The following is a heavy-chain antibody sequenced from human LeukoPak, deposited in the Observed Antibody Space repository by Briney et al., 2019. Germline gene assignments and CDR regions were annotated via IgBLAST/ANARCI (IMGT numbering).Heavy chain of an antibody. D-gene: IGHD1-26*01. Sequence: GGSLRLSCAASGFTFSSYAMSWVRQAPGKGLEWVSAISGSGGSTYYADSVKGRFTISRDNSKNTLYLQMNSLRAEDTAVYYCAKDVGSGSYLGYFDYWGQGTLVTVSS. J-gene: IGHJ4*02. CDR2: ISGSGGST. CDR3: AKDVGSGSYLGYFDY. CDR1: GFTFSSYA. V-gene: IGHV3-23*01.